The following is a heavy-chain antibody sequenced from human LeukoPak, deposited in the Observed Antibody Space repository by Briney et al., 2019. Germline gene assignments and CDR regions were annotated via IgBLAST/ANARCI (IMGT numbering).Heavy chain of an antibody. CDR2: IIPILGIA. CDR3: ASSSWLQLVPRIDYYYGMDV. CDR1: GGTFSSYA. D-gene: IGHD6-13*01. V-gene: IGHV1-69*04. J-gene: IGHJ6*02. Sequence: ASVKVSCKASGGTFSSYAISWVRQAPGQGLEWMGRIIPILGIANYAQKFQGRVTITADKSTSTAYMELSSLRSEDTAVYYCASSSWLQLVPRIDYYYGMDVWGQGTTVTVSS.